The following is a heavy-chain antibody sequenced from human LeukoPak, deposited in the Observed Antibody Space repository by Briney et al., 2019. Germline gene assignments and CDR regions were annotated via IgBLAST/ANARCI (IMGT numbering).Heavy chain of an antibody. J-gene: IGHJ6*02. CDR1: GGSFSGYY. V-gene: IGHV4-34*01. CDR3: ARGPQVYGMDV. Sequence: SETLSLTCAVYGGSFSGYYWGWIRQPPGKGLEWIGEINHSGSTKCNPSLKSRVTISVDTSKNQFSLKLNPVTAADTAVYYCARGPQVYGMDVWGQGTTVTVSS. CDR2: INHSGST.